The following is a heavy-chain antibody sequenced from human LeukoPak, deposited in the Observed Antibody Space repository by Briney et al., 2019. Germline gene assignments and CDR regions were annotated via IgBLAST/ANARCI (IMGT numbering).Heavy chain of an antibody. V-gene: IGHV3-23*01. CDR1: GFIFNTYA. Sequence: GGSLRLSCAASGFIFNTYAMSWVRQAPGKGLEWVSTIRGSGESTHYADSVQGRFTISRDNSLYTVYLQMDSLRGDDTAVYYCAKDRISYTTSPGELSHGGQGTLVIVSS. CDR3: AKDRISYTTSPGELSH. CDR2: IRGSGEST. D-gene: IGHD3-10*01. J-gene: IGHJ4*02.